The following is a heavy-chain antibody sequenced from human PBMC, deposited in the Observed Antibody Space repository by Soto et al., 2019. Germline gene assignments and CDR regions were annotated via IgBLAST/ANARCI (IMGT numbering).Heavy chain of an antibody. V-gene: IGHV3-23*01. CDR3: ARDFYPVAYFFDY. J-gene: IGHJ4*02. Sequence: EVQLLESGGGLVQPGGSLRLSCAASGFTFSNYAMTWVRQAAGKGLEWVSSISGPAGSTYYADSVKGRFTISRDNSKNTLYLQMNSLRAEDTALYYCARDFYPVAYFFDYWGQGTLVTVSS. CDR2: ISGPAGST. D-gene: IGHD2-21*01. CDR1: GFTFSNYA.